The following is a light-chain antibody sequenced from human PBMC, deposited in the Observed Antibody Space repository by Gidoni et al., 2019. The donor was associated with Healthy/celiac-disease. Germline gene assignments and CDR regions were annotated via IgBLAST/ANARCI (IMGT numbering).Light chain of an antibody. V-gene: IGKV1-33*01. CDR2: DAS. CDR1: QDISNY. Sequence: DIQMNQSPSSLSASVGDRVTITCQARQDISNYLNCYQQKPGKATKLLLYDASNLETGVPSRFSGSGSGTDFTFTISSLQPEDIATYYCQQYDNLPPRTFGPGTKVDIK. J-gene: IGKJ3*01. CDR3: QQYDNLPPRT.